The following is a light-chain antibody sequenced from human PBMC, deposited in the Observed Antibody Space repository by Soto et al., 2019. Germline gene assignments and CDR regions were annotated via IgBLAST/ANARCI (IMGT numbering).Light chain of an antibody. V-gene: IGKV3D-15*01. Sequence: EIVLTQSPGTLSVSPGDRVTLSCRASQSISINLAWYQHKLGQAPRLLIHGASTRATGVPARISGSGSGTEFTLTISSLQSEDFAVYYCQQFRNWPWTFGQGTKVDI. CDR1: QSISIN. CDR3: QQFRNWPWT. J-gene: IGKJ1*01. CDR2: GAS.